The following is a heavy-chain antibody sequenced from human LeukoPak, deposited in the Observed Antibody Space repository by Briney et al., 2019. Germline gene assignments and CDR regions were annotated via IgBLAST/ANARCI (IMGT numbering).Heavy chain of an antibody. Sequence: GGSLRLSCAASGFTVSSNYMSWVRQAPGKGLEWVSVIYSGGNTYYADSVKGRFTISRDNSKNTLSLQMNSLRAEDTAVYYCARDYRGPVDTAMVADYWGQGTLVTVSS. CDR1: GFTVSSNY. D-gene: IGHD5-18*01. CDR3: ARDYRGPVDTAMVADY. CDR2: IYSGGNT. V-gene: IGHV3-53*01. J-gene: IGHJ4*02.